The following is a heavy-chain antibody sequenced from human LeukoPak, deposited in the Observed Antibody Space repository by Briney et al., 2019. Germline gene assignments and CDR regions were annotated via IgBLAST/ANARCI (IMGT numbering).Heavy chain of an antibody. CDR2: IRSKANSYAT. J-gene: IGHJ2*01. D-gene: IGHD6-19*01. CDR1: GFTFSGSA. CDR3: AKDHASGWYEHPSWYFDL. V-gene: IGHV3-73*01. Sequence: GGSLRLSCAASGFTFSGSAMHWVRQASGKGLEWVGRIRSKANSYATAYAASVKGRFTISRDDSKNTAYLQMNSLKAEDTAVYYCAKDHASGWYEHPSWYFDLWGRGTLVTVSS.